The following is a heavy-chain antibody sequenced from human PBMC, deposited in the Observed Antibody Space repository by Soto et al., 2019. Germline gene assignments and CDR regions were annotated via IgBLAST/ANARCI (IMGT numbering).Heavy chain of an antibody. V-gene: IGHV4-39*07. CDR1: NGSISRHIYY. Sequence: SETLSLTCTVSNGSISRHIYYWGWIRQPPGKGLEWIGSIHQTGSTYSNPSLQGRVTISVDTSKNQFSLQLSSVTAADTAVYYCSRDTPIDRYPRTVVYWCQGPLVTVSS. CDR3: SRDTPIDRYPRTVVY. CDR2: IHQTGST. J-gene: IGHJ4*02. D-gene: IGHD1-1*01.